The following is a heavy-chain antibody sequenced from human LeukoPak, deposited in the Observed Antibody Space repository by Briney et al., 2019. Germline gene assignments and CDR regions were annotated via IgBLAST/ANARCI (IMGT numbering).Heavy chain of an antibody. V-gene: IGHV2-5*02. J-gene: IGHJ5*01. D-gene: IGHD3-10*01. Sequence: ESGPTLVKPTQTLTLTCTFSGFSLTTPGVAVGWIRQPPGEALEWLALIYWDDEAHYSPSLKTRLTITKVTSRNQVFLRLTNMDPVDTATYFCAHLYYFDSRGYYNVWFDAWGLGTLVTVSS. CDR2: IYWDDEA. CDR1: GFSLTTPGVA. CDR3: AHLYYFDSRGYYNVWFDA.